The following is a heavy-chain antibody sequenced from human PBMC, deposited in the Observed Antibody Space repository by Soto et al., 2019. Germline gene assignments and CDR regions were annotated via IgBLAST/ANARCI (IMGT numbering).Heavy chain of an antibody. Sequence: ASVKVSCKASGYTFTSYGISWVRQAPGQGLEWMGWISAYNGNTNYAQKLQGRVTMTTDTSTSTAYMELRSLRSDDTAVFYCARYSWSLEEVDAFDIWGQGTMVTVSS. D-gene: IGHD3-3*01. CDR2: ISAYNGNT. J-gene: IGHJ3*02. V-gene: IGHV1-18*01. CDR1: GYTFTSYG. CDR3: ARYSWSLEEVDAFDI.